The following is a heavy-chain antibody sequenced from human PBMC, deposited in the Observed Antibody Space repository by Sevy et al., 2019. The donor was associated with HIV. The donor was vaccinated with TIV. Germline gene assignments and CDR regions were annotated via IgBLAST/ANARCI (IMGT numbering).Heavy chain of an antibody. CDR1: GFTFSYYR. CDR3: ARDPGGRDWFDP. CDR2: IKGDGSEI. J-gene: IGHJ5*02. Sequence: GGSLRLSCAASGFTFSYYRMSWVRQAPGKGLERVANIKGDGSEIYYVDSVKGRFTVSRDNAKNSLFLEMNSLRAEDTAVYDCARDPGGRDWFDPWGQGTLVTVSS. D-gene: IGHD2-15*01. V-gene: IGHV3-7*03.